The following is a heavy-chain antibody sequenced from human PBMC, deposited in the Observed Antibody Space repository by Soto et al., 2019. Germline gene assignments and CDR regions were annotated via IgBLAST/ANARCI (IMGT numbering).Heavy chain of an antibody. CDR3: ARTAYGEYYDSTGYYYSF. J-gene: IGHJ4*01. Sequence: GESLKISCQGSGYRFTDNWIAWVRQMPGKGLEWMGTIYPGDFDTRYSPSFQGQVTISADKSISTAYLQWSALKASDTAMYYCARTAYGEYYDSTGYYYSFWGQGTLVTVSS. V-gene: IGHV5-51*01. CDR1: GYRFTDNW. CDR2: IYPGDFDT. D-gene: IGHD3-22*01.